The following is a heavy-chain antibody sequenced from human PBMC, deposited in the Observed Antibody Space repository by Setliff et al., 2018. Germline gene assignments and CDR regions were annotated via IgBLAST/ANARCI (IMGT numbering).Heavy chain of an antibody. V-gene: IGHV4-61*09. J-gene: IGHJ5*02. Sequence: SETLSLTCTVSGDSISSGYYYWTWIRQSAGKGLEWIGHFYTSGSTNYNPSLKSRVTISVDTSKNQFSLKLSSVTAADTATYYCARGGPTLTISRVLVVSSFDPWGQGSRVTVSS. CDR1: GDSISSGYYY. D-gene: IGHD3-3*01. CDR3: ARGGPTLTISRVLVVSSFDP. CDR2: FYTSGST.